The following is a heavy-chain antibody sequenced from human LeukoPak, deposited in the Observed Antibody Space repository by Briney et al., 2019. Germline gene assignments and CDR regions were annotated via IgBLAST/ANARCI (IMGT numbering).Heavy chain of an antibody. D-gene: IGHD1-26*01. J-gene: IGHJ4*02. Sequence: GGSLRLSCSPSGFTLSSYSMNWVRQAPGKGLEWVAFIDTTSRTMYYAGSVKGRFSISRDNAKNSLSLQMNSLRVEDTAVYYCVRDRVGGSLDYWGQGTLVTVSS. CDR2: IDTTSRTM. CDR1: GFTLSSYS. CDR3: VRDRVGGSLDY. V-gene: IGHV3-48*01.